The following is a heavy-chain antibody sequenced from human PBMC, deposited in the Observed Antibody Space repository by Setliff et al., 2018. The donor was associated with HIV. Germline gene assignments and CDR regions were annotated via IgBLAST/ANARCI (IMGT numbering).Heavy chain of an antibody. Sequence: KPSETLSLTCAVYGGSFSGYYWSWIRQPPGKGLEWIGEINHSGSTNYNPSLKSRVTISVDTSKNQFSLKLSSVTSADTAVYYCARRLWFGELLRNWFDPWGQGTLVTVS. CDR2: INHSGST. J-gene: IGHJ5*02. CDR1: GGSFSGYY. V-gene: IGHV4-34*01. D-gene: IGHD3-10*01. CDR3: ARRLWFGELLRNWFDP.